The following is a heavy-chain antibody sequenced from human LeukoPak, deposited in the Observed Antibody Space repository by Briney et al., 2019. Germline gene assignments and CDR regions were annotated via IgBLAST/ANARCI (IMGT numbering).Heavy chain of an antibody. V-gene: IGHV1-24*01. J-gene: IGHJ4*02. CDR2: FDPEDGET. D-gene: IGHD5-12*01. Sequence: ASVKVSCKVSGYTLTELSMHWVRQAPGKGLEWMGGFDPEDGETIYAQKFQGRVTMTEDTSTDTAYMELSSLRSEDTALYYCAKDIVATITSGGVHYWGQGTLVTVSS. CDR1: GYTLTELS. CDR3: AKDIVATITSGGVHY.